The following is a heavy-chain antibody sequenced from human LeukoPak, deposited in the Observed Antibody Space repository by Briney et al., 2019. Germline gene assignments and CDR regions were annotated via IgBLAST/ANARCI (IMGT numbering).Heavy chain of an antibody. J-gene: IGHJ4*02. CDR1: GGTFTSSA. D-gene: IGHD4-17*01. Sequence: ASVKVSCKASGGTFTSSAISWVRQAPGQGLEWMGWINPDSGGTKYAQNFHGRVTMTRDTSINTVYMELSSLRSDDTAVYYCARDFRDYGREFDYWGQGTLVTVSS. V-gene: IGHV1-2*02. CDR3: ARDFRDYGREFDY. CDR2: INPDSGGT.